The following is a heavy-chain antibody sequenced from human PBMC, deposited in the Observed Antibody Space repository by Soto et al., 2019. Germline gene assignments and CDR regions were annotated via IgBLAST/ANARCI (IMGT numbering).Heavy chain of an antibody. CDR2: IFSNDEK. V-gene: IGHV2-26*01. Sequence: QVTLKESGPVLVKPTETLTLTCTVSGFSLNYGRMAVSWIRQPPGRALEWLAHIFSNDEKSYTTSLKSRLTISKDTSKSQVVLTMTNMDPADTATYYCAWYGNRGPDFYYGMDVWGRGTTVTVSS. CDR1: GFSLNYGRMA. D-gene: IGHD3-10*01. J-gene: IGHJ6*02. CDR3: AWYGNRGPDFYYGMDV.